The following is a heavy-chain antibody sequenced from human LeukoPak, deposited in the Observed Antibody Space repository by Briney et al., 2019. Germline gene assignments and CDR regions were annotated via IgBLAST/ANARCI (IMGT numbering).Heavy chain of an antibody. CDR2: ISSNGGST. J-gene: IGHJ4*02. CDR1: GFTFSSYA. D-gene: IGHD2-2*01. Sequence: GGSLRLSCSASGFTFSSYAMHWVRQAPGKGLEYVSAISSNGGSTYYADSVKGRFTISRDNSKNTLYLQMGSLRAEDTAVYYCVKTTSLVPAAMFFDYWGQGTLVTVSS. CDR3: VKTTSLVPAAMFFDY. V-gene: IGHV3-64D*06.